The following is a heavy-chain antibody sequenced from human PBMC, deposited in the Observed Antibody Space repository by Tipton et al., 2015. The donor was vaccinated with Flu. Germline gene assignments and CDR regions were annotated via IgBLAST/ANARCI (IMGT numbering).Heavy chain of an antibody. J-gene: IGHJ4*02. V-gene: IGHV3-15*01. Sequence: GSLRLSCTASGFTFKNAWMGWVRQAPGKGLEWVGRIKSKTDGGTTDFAAPMKGRFSISRDDSKDTLYLQMNSLNIEDTAVYYCTTDHGVTAATLFDNWGRGTLVTVSS. D-gene: IGHD2-15*01. CDR2: IKSKTDGGTT. CDR1: GFTFKNAW. CDR3: TTDHGVTAATLFDN.